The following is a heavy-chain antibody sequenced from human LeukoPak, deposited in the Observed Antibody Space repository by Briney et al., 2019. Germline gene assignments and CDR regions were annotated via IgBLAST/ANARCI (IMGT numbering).Heavy chain of an antibody. CDR2: IYPSGTT. CDR3: AREEFCNGGGCSFDS. CDR1: GVSIRSYF. D-gene: IGHD2-15*01. J-gene: IGHJ4*02. Sequence: SETLSLTCSVSGVSIRSYFWSWIRQPAGKTLEWIGRIYPSGTTNYNPSLKSRVTVSLDTSKDHFSLNLSSVTAADTAMYYCAREEFCNGGGCSFDSWGQGALVTVSS. V-gene: IGHV4-4*07.